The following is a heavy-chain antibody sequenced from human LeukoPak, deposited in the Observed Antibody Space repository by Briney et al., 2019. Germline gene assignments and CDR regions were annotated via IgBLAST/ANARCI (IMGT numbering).Heavy chain of an antibody. CDR1: GGSISSGGYY. CDR2: IYYSGST. CDR3: ASGRMDWFDP. J-gene: IGHJ5*02. V-gene: IGHV4-31*03. D-gene: IGHD1-14*01. Sequence: PSETLSLTCTVSGGSISSGGYYWSWIRQHPGKGLEWIGYIYYSGSTYYNPSLKSRVTISLDTSKNQFSLKLSSVTAADTAVYYCASGRMDWFDPWGQGTLVTVSS.